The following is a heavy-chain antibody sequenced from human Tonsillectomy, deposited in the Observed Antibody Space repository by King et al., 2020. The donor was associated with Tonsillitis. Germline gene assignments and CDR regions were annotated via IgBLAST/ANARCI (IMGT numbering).Heavy chain of an antibody. J-gene: IGHJ4*02. Sequence: VQLVESGGGLVQPGGSLRLSCASSGFTFSSCDMHCVRQATGKGLEWVSGIGTAGDTYYPGSVKGRLTISRENAKNSLYLRMNSLRAGDTTFYYCARVKLCYYQLPMRACFDYWGQGTLVTVSS. CDR3: ARVKLCYYQLPMRACFDY. V-gene: IGHV3-13*04. CDR1: GFTFSSCD. D-gene: IGHD2-2*01. CDR2: IGTAGDT.